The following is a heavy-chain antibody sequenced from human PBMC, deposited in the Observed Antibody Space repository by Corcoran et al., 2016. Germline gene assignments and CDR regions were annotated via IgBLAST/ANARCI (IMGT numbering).Heavy chain of an antibody. V-gene: IGHV5-10-1*03. CDR1: GYSFTSYW. Sequence: EVQLVKSGAEVKKPGESLRISCKGSGYSFTSYWISWVRQMPGKGLEWMGRIDPSDSYTNYSPSFQGHVTISADKSISTAYLQWSSLKASDTAMYYCARHALTMVRGVAPYYYYGMDVWGQGTTVTVSS. CDR3: ARHALTMVRGVAPYYYYGMDV. J-gene: IGHJ6*02. D-gene: IGHD3-10*01. CDR2: IDPSDSYT.